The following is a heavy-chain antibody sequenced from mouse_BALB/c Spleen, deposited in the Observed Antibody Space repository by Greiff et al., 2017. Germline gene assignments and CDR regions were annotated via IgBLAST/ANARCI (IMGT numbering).Heavy chain of an antibody. V-gene: IGHV1S81*02. J-gene: IGHJ3*01. CDR2: INPSNGGT. Sequence: QVQLKESGAELVKPGASVKLSCKASGYTFTSYYMYWVKQRPGQGLEWIGEINPSNGGTNFNEKFKSKATLTVDKSSSTAYMQLSSLTSEDSAVYYCTMKAYWGQGTLVTVSA. CDR3: TMKAY. CDR1: GYTFTSYY.